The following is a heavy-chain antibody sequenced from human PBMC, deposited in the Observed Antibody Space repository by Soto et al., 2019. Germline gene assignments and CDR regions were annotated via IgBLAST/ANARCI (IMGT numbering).Heavy chain of an antibody. CDR3: ATEVDTLNCFDP. Sequence: EVQLVESGGGLVQPGGSLRLSCAASGFTFSSYSMNWVRQAPGKGLEWVSYISSSRSTIYYEDSVKGRFTISRDNAKNSLYLQMNSLRAEDTAVYYCATEVDTLNCFDPWGQGTLVTVSS. J-gene: IGHJ5*02. V-gene: IGHV3-48*01. CDR2: ISSSRSTI. D-gene: IGHD3-9*01. CDR1: GFTFSSYS.